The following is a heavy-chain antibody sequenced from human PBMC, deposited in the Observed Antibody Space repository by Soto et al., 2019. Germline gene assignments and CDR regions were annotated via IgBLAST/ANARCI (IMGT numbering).Heavy chain of an antibody. D-gene: IGHD4-17*01. CDR1: GGSISSYY. Sequence: PSETLSLTCTVSGGSISSYYWSWIRQPPGKGLEWIGYIYYSGSTNYNPSLTSRVTISVDTSKNQFSLQLTSVTPEDTAVYYCSRDAITHNYGGGGMDVWDQGTTATVSS. CDR2: IYYSGST. J-gene: IGHJ6*02. V-gene: IGHV4-59*12. CDR3: SRDAITHNYGGGGMDV.